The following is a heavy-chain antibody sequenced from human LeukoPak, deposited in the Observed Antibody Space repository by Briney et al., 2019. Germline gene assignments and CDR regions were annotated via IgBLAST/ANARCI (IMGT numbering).Heavy chain of an antibody. V-gene: IGHV4-4*07. CDR3: ARTDLKLERRDNDAFDI. Sequence: SETLSLTCTVSGGSISSYYWSWIRQPAGKGLEWIGRIYTSGSTNYNPSLKSRVTMSVDTSKNQFSLKLSSVTAADTAVSYCARTDLKLERRDNDAFDIWGQGTMVTVSS. J-gene: IGHJ3*02. D-gene: IGHD1-1*01. CDR1: GGSISSYY. CDR2: IYTSGST.